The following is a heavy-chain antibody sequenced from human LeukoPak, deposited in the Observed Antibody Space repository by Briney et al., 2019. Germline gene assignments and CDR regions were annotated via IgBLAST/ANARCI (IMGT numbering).Heavy chain of an antibody. CDR1: GYSFTSYW. CDR3: ARRRQSYYDSSGYSHAFDI. J-gene: IGHJ3*02. V-gene: IGHV5-51*01. CDR2: IYPGDSDP. Sequence: GESLKISCKGSGYSFTSYWIGWVRQMPGKGLEWMGIIYPGDSDPRYSPSFQGQVTISADRSISTAYLQWSSLKASDTAMYYCARRRQSYYDSSGYSHAFDIWGQGTMVTVSS. D-gene: IGHD3-22*01.